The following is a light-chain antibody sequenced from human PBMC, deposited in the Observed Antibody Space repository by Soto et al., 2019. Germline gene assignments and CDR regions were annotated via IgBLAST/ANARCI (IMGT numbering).Light chain of an antibody. CDR1: QSVSTN. Sequence: IVMTQSPTTLSVSPGERATLSCRASQSVSTNLAWYQQKPGQVPSLLIYGASTRASGIPARFSGSGSGTEFTLTIGSLQSEDFAVYYCQQYSSSPSFGQGTRRRL. CDR2: GAS. CDR3: QQYSSSPS. V-gene: IGKV3-15*01. J-gene: IGKJ5*01.